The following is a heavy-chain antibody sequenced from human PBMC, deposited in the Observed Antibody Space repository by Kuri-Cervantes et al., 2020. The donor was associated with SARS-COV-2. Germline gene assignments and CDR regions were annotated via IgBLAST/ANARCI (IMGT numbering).Heavy chain of an antibody. CDR2: INHSGST. CDR1: GFTFGDYA. V-gene: IGHV4-34*01. D-gene: IGHD6-13*01. Sequence: GSLRLSCTASGFTFGDYAMSWIRQPPGKGLEWIGEINHSGSTNYNPSLKSRVTISVDTSKNQFSLKLSSVTAADTAVYYCASSGYSSSWYPDYWGQGTLVTVSS. J-gene: IGHJ4*02. CDR3: ASSGYSSSWYPDY.